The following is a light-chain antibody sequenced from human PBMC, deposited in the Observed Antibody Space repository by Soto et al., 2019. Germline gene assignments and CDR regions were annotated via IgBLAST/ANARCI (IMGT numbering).Light chain of an antibody. CDR3: QHYGKSMWT. CDR1: QSVSSSS. V-gene: IGKV3-20*01. J-gene: IGKJ1*01. CDR2: DTY. Sequence: EIVLTQSPGTLSLSPGGRATLSCRASQSVSSSSLSWYQQKPSQAPRLLIYDTYSRATDIPDRFSGSGSGTDFTLTISRLEPENFTVYYCQHYGKSMWTFGQGTKVAIK.